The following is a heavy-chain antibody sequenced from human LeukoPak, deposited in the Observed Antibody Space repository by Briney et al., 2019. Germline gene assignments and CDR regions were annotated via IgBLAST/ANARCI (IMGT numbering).Heavy chain of an antibody. CDR1: GASITAYSW. J-gene: IGHJ5*02. CDR3: ARVIRSAWRQNDL. V-gene: IGHV4-4*02. Sequence: SETLSLTCSVSGASITAYSWWSWVRQPPGKGPEWIGEIHLNGVTNYNPSVKSRVTMSIDKSKNQLSLNLNSVTAADTAIYYCARVIRSAWRQNDLWGQGTLVTVSS. D-gene: IGHD1-1*01. CDR2: IHLNGVT.